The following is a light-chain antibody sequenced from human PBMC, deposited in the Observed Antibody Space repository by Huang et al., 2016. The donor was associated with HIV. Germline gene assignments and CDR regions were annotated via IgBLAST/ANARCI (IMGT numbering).Light chain of an antibody. CDR2: DAS. Sequence: IVSTQSPVTPSLSPGERATRSCRASHSVSSSYLAWYQQTSGQAPRLLIYDASSRSAGIPDRFSGSGSGTDFTLTISRLEPEDVAVYYCQQYGSSPWTFGQGTKVEIK. CDR3: QQYGSSPWT. CDR1: HSVSSSY. V-gene: IGKV3-20*01. J-gene: IGKJ1*01.